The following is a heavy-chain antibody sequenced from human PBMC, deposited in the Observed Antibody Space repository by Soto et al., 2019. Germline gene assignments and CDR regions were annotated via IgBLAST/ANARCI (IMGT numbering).Heavy chain of an antibody. J-gene: IGHJ5*02. V-gene: IGHV3-30-3*01. CDR1: GFTFSSYA. CDR3: ARDFPLRYRGVTPGGP. D-gene: IGHD3-10*01. CDR2: ISYDGSNK. Sequence: QVQLVESGGGVVQPGRSLRLSCAASGFTFSSYAMHWVRQAPGKGLEWVAVISYDGSNKYYADSVKGRFTISRDNSKNTLYLQMNSLRAEDTAVYYCARDFPLRYRGVTPGGPWGQGTLVTVSS.